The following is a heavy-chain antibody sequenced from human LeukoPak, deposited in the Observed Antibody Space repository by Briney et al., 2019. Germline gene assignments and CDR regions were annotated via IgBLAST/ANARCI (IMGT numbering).Heavy chain of an antibody. CDR3: ARLTDHWYAFDF. CDR2: ISSSGSTI. Sequence: QPGGSLRLSCAASGFTFSSYEMYWVRQAPGKGLEWVSYISSSGSTIYYADSLKGRFTISRDNAKNSLYLQMNSLRAEDTAVYYCARLTDHWYAFDFWGQGTMVTVSS. D-gene: IGHD3-9*01. J-gene: IGHJ3*01. CDR1: GFTFSSYE. V-gene: IGHV3-48*03.